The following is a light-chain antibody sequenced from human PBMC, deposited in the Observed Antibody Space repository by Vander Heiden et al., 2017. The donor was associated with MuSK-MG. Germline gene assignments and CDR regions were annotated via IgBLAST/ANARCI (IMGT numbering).Light chain of an antibody. CDR3: QQCYSTPRT. Sequence: RVTITCRASQSISSYLNWYQQKPGKAPKLLIYAASSLQSGVPSRFSGSGSGTDFTLTISSLQPEDFATYYCQQCYSTPRTFGQGTKVEIK. J-gene: IGKJ1*01. CDR2: AAS. CDR1: QSISSY. V-gene: IGKV1-39*01.